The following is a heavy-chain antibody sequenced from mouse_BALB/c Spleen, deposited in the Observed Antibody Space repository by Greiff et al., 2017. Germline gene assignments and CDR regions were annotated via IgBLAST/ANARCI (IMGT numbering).Heavy chain of an antibody. CDR3: ARRGDSSGYLDY. V-gene: IGHV5-12-2*01. J-gene: IGHJ2*01. Sequence: EVKVVESGGGLVQPGGSLKLSCAASGFTFSSYTMSWVRQTPEKRLEWVAYISNGGGSTYYPDTVKGRFTISRDNAKNTLYLQMSSLKSEDTAMYYCARRGDSSGYLDYWGQGTTLTVSS. D-gene: IGHD3-2*01. CDR2: ISNGGGST. CDR1: GFTFSSYT.